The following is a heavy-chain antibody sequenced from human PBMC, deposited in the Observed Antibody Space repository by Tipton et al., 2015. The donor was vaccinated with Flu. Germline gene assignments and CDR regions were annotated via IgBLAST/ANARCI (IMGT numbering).Heavy chain of an antibody. D-gene: IGHD4-11*01. CDR2: ISHFGIT. J-gene: IGHJ5*02. Sequence: TLSLTCAVSGGSINSSHWWSWVRQPPGKGLEWIGEISHFGITNYSPSLKSRVTVSVEKAKNQFFLRLTSVTAADTAVYFCARRDFSNYVSEPQNWFDPWGQGALVTVSS. CDR1: GGSINSSHW. CDR3: ARRDFSNYVSEPQNWFDP. V-gene: IGHV4-4*01.